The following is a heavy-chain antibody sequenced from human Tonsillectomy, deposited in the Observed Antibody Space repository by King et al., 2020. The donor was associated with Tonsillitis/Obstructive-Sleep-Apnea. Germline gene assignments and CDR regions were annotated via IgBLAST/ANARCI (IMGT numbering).Heavy chain of an antibody. D-gene: IGHD3-3*01. CDR3: CTIFGVVIMHDY. J-gene: IGHJ4*02. CDR2: INPSGGST. V-gene: IGHV1-46*01. CDR1: GYTFTSYY. Sequence: QLVQSGAEVKKPGASVNVSCKASGYTFTSYYMHWVRQAPGQGLEWMGIINPSGGSTSYAQKFHGRVTMTRDTSTSTVYMELSSLRSEDTAVYYCCTIFGVVIMHDYWGQGTLVTVSS.